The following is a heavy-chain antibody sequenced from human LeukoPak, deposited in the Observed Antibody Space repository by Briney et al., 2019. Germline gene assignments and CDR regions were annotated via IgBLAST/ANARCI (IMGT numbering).Heavy chain of an antibody. CDR3: AKGRRVGIASPLGA. D-gene: IGHD6-13*01. V-gene: IGHV3-23*01. J-gene: IGHJ5*02. Sequence: PGGSLRLSCAASGFTLRHYAMSWVRQAPGKGLEWVSVISGSGSNTYYADSVKGRFTISRDNSNDTVYLQMHGLRDDDTALYYCAKGRRVGIASPLGAWGQGILVSVSS. CDR2: ISGSGSNT. CDR1: GFTLRHYA.